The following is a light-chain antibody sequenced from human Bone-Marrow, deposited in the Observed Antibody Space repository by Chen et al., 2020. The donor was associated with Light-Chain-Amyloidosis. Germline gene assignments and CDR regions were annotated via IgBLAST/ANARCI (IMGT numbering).Light chain of an antibody. Sequence: EIVLTQSPVTLSLSPGERATLSRRASQSISSSHLSWYQQKPGQAPRLVIYGASTRATGTPDRFSGSGSGTDFTLTISRLEPEDSAVYFCLQYGTSPPRTFGQGTTVEIK. CDR2: GAS. CDR1: QSISSSH. V-gene: IGKV3-20*01. CDR3: LQYGTSPPRT. J-gene: IGKJ1*01.